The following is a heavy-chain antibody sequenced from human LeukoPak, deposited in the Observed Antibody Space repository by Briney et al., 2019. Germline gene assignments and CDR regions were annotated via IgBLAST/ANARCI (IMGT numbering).Heavy chain of an antibody. CDR1: GFTFSSYG. J-gene: IGHJ6*02. D-gene: IGHD1-26*01. CDR3: AKDRRYSGSYYYYYGMDV. V-gene: IGHV3-30*18. Sequence: GRSLRLSCAASGFTFSSYGMHWVRQAPGKGLEWVAVISYDGSNKYYADSVKGRFTIPRDNSKNTLYLQMNSLRAEDTAVYYCAKDRRYSGSYYYYYGMDVWGQGTTVTVSS. CDR2: ISYDGSNK.